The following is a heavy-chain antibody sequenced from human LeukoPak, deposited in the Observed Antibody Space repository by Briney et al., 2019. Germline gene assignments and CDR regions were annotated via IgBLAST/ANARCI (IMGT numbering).Heavy chain of an antibody. Sequence: GGSLRLSCAASGFTFSSYAMSWVRQAPGKGLEWVSAISGSGGSTYHADSVKGRFTISGDNSKNTLYLQMNSLRAEDTAVYYCANVVGATAFDIWGQGTMVTVSS. CDR3: ANVVGATAFDI. CDR1: GFTFSSYA. V-gene: IGHV3-23*01. D-gene: IGHD1-26*01. CDR2: ISGSGGST. J-gene: IGHJ3*02.